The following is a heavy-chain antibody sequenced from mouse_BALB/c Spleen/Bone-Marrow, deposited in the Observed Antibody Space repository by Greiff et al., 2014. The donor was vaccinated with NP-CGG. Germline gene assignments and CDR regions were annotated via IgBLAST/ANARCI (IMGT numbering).Heavy chain of an antibody. V-gene: IGHV1-69*02. CDR2: IYPSDSYT. CDR3: TTGAY. Sequence: VQLQQSGAELVRPGASVKLSCKASGYTFTSYWINWVKQRPGQGLEWIGNIYPSDSYTNYNQKFKDKATLTVDKSSSTAYMQLSSPTSEDSAVYCCTTGAYWGQGTLVTVSA. CDR1: GYTFTSYW. J-gene: IGHJ3*01. D-gene: IGHD4-1*01.